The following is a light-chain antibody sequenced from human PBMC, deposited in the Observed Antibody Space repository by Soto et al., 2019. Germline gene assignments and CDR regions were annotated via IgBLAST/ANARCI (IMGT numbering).Light chain of an antibody. Sequence: SYELTQPSSGSVSPGQTARITCSGDVLAKKYARWFQQKPGQAPVLVIYKDSERPSGIPERFSGSSSGTTVTLTISGAQVEDEADDYCYPAADNNLRVFGGRPKRTVL. J-gene: IGLJ3*02. V-gene: IGLV3-27*01. CDR3: YPAADNNLRV. CDR1: VLAKKY. CDR2: KDS.